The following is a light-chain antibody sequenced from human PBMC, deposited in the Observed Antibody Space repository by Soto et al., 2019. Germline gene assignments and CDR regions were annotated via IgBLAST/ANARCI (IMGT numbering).Light chain of an antibody. CDR2: EGT. J-gene: IGLJ1*01. CDR1: SSDVGTYYF. V-gene: IGLV2-14*02. Sequence: QSALTQPASVSGSLGQSITISCTGSSSDVGTYYFVSWYQQHPGKVPKLMIYEGTKRPSGVSNRFSGSKSANTASLTISGLQADDEAHYYCTSYTSDNRSYVFGTGTKVTVL. CDR3: TSYTSDNRSYV.